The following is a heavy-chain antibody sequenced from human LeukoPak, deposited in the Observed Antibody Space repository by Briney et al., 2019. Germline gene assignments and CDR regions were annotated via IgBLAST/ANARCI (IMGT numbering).Heavy chain of an antibody. CDR1: GFTFSTYA. CDR2: ISYDGSNK. V-gene: IGHV3-30-3*01. J-gene: IGHJ6*02. CDR3: ARDHWVTMVRGVIPVYGLDV. Sequence: GGSLRLSCAASGFTFSTYAMHWVRQAPGKGLEWVAVISYDGSNKYYADSVRGRFTISRDNSRSTLYLKMISLGAEDTAVYYCARDHWVTMVRGVIPVYGLDVWGQGSTVTVSS. D-gene: IGHD3-10*01.